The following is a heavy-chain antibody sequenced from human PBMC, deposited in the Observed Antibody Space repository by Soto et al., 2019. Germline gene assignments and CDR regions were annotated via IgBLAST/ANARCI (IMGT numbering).Heavy chain of an antibody. CDR2: INAGNGNT. J-gene: IGHJ5*02. D-gene: IGHD2-15*01. V-gene: IGHV1-3*01. Sequence: ASVKVSCKASGYTFTSYAMHWVRQAPGQRLEWMGWINAGNGNTKYSQKFQGRVTITRDTSASTAYMELSSLRSEDTVVYYCARDKCSGGSCPYWFDPWGQGTLVTVSS. CDR3: ARDKCSGGSCPYWFDP. CDR1: GYTFTSYA.